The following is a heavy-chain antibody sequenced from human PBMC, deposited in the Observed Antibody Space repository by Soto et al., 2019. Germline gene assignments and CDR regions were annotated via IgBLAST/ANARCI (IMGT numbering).Heavy chain of an antibody. Sequence: QVQLVESGGGVVQPGRSLRLPCAASGFTFSSYGMHWVRQAPGKGLEWVAVISYDGSNKYYADSVKGRFTISRDNSKNTLYLQMNSLRAEDTAVYYCAKDGGGGQHIAAAGTYVWYYFDYWGQGTLVTVSS. J-gene: IGHJ4*02. CDR2: ISYDGSNK. V-gene: IGHV3-30*18. CDR3: AKDGGGGQHIAAAGTYVWYYFDY. D-gene: IGHD6-13*01. CDR1: GFTFSSYG.